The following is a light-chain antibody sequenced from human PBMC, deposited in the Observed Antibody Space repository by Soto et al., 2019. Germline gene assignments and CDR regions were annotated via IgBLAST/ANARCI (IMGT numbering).Light chain of an antibody. V-gene: IGKV3-11*01. CDR3: QQRSSWPLLFT. Sequence: EIVLTQSPATLSLSPGERATLSCRASQSVSSYLAWYQHKPGQAPRLLIYDASNRATGIPARFSGSGSGTDFTLTISILESEDFAVYYCQQRSSWPLLFTFGPGTQVDIK. CDR2: DAS. CDR1: QSVSSY. J-gene: IGKJ3*01.